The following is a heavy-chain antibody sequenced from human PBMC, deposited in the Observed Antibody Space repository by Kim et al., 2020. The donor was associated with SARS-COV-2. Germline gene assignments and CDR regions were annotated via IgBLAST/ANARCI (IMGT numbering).Heavy chain of an antibody. CDR1: GFTFSSYW. CDR3: ARSPQTGKYYYGMDV. D-gene: IGHD1-1*01. CDR2: INSDGSST. J-gene: IGHJ6*02. Sequence: GGSLRLSCAVSGFTFSSYWMYWVRQAPGKGLVWVSYINSDGSSTSYADSVKGRFTISRDNAKNTLYLQMNSLRAEDTAVYYCARSPQTGKYYYGMDVWGQGTTVTVSS. V-gene: IGHV3-74*01.